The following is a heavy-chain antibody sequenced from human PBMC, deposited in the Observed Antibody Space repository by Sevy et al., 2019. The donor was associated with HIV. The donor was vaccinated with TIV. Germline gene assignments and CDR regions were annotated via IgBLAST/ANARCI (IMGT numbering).Heavy chain of an antibody. Sequence: ASVKVSCKASGYTFTSYGISWVRQAPGQGLEWMGWISAYNGNKNYAQKLQGRVTMTTDTSTSTAYMELRSLRSDDTAVYYCARYYYDSSGDQYPLYYYGMDVWGQGTTVTVSS. J-gene: IGHJ6*02. CDR3: ARYYYDSSGDQYPLYYYGMDV. V-gene: IGHV1-18*01. CDR1: GYTFTSYG. CDR2: ISAYNGNK. D-gene: IGHD3-22*01.